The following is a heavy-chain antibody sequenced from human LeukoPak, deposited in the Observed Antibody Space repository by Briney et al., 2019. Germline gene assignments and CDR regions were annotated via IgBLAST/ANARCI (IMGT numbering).Heavy chain of an antibody. CDR1: GFTLSSYW. CDR2: ISSSSSYI. J-gene: IGHJ3*02. Sequence: TGGSLRLSCAASGFTLSSYWMSWVRQAPGKGLEWVSSISSSSSYIYYADSVKGRFTISRDNAKNSLYLQMNSLRAEDTAVYYCARGEQDYYDSSGYGTPGSFDIWGQGTMVTVSS. V-gene: IGHV3-21*01. CDR3: ARGEQDYYDSSGYGTPGSFDI. D-gene: IGHD3-22*01.